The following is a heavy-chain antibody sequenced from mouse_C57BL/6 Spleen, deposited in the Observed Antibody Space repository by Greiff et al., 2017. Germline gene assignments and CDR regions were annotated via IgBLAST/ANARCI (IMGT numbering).Heavy chain of an antibody. V-gene: IGHV5-6*01. Sequence: EVQLVESGGDLVKPGGSLKLSCAASGFTFSSYGMSWVRQTPDKRLEWVATISSGGSYTYYPDSVKGRFTISRDNAKNTLYLQMSSLKSEDTAMYYCARYYYGSSYYFDYWGQGTTRTVSS. CDR3: ARYYYGSSYYFDY. CDR1: GFTFSSYG. J-gene: IGHJ2*01. D-gene: IGHD1-1*01. CDR2: ISSGGSYT.